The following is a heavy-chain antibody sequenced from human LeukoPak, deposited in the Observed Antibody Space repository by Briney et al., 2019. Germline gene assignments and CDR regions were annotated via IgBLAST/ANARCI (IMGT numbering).Heavy chain of an antibody. CDR1: GFTFSYYY. V-gene: IGHV3-11*01. CDR3: AREDTAHT. CDR2: ISSSGSTI. J-gene: IGHJ5*02. Sequence: GGSMRLSCAASGFTFSYYYMSWIRQAPEKGLEWDSYISSSGSTIYYADSVKGRFTISKDNAKNSLDLQMNSRRAEDTAVYYCAREDTAHTWGQGTLVTVSS.